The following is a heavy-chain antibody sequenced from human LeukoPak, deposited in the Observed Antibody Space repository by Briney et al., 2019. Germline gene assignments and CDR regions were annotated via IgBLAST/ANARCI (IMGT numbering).Heavy chain of an antibody. V-gene: IGHV3-30*18. J-gene: IGHJ6*02. CDR2: ISYDGSNK. D-gene: IGHD6-13*01. CDR3: AKATPPFSSSWYYYGMDV. CDR1: GFTLSSYG. Sequence: PGRSLRLSCAASGFTLSSYGMHWVRQAPGKGLEWVAVISYDGSNKYYADSVKGRFTISRDNSKNTLYLQMNSLRAEDTAVYYCAKATPPFSSSWYYYGMDVWGQGTTVTVSS.